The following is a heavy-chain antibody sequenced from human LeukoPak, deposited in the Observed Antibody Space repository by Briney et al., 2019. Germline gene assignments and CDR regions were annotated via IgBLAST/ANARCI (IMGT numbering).Heavy chain of an antibody. CDR2: ISSDGTFT. Sequence: GGSLRLSCAASGFRFSSYWMHWVRQAPGKGLVWASRISSDGTFTSYADSVKGRFTISRDNGKNTLYLQMRSLRAEDRAVYYCAREDYFGSGSHLLDYWGRGSLVTVSS. J-gene: IGHJ4*02. D-gene: IGHD3-10*01. CDR1: GFRFSSYW. V-gene: IGHV3-74*01. CDR3: AREDYFGSGSHLLDY.